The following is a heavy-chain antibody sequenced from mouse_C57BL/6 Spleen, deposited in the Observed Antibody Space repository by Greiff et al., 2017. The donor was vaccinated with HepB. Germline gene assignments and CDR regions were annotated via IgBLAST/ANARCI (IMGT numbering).Heavy chain of an antibody. J-gene: IGHJ2*01. D-gene: IGHD1-1*01. CDR1: GYTFTSYW. CDR2: IHPNSGST. V-gene: IGHV1-64*01. CDR3: ARSLLLRHYVDY. Sequence: QVQLQQPGAELVKPGASVKLSCKASGYTFTSYWMHWVKQRPGQGLEWIGMIHPNSGSTNYNEKFKSKATLTVDKSSSTAYMQLSSLTSEDSAVYYCARSLLLRHYVDYWGQGTTLTVSS.